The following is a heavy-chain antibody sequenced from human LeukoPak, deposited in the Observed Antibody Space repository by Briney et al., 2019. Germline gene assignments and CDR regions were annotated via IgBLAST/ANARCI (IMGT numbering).Heavy chain of an antibody. CDR1: GGSISSYY. Sequence: SETLSLTCTVSGGSISSYYWGWIRQPPGKGLEWIGSIYYSGSTYYNPSLKSRVTISVDTSKNQFSLKLSSVTAADTAVYYCARHPAIRRANWFDPWGQGTLVTVSS. CDR3: ARHPAIRRANWFDP. V-gene: IGHV4-39*01. J-gene: IGHJ5*02. CDR2: IYYSGST.